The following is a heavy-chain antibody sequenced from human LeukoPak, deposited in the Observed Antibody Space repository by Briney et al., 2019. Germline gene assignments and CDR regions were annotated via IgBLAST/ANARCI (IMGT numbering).Heavy chain of an antibody. CDR1: GFTFSRFG. V-gene: IGHV3-30*18. Sequence: GGSLRLSCAASGFTFSRFGIHWVRQAPGTGLEWVAVISYDGSSRYYADSVRGRFTISRDNSKNTLYLQMNSLRPEDTAVYYCAKEVNYGANSIDSWGQGTLVTVSS. J-gene: IGHJ4*02. D-gene: IGHD4-23*01. CDR2: ISYDGSSR. CDR3: AKEVNYGANSIDS.